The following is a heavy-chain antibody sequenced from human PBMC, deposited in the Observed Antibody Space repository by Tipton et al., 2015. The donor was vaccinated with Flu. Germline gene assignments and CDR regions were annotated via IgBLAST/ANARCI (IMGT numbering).Heavy chain of an antibody. CDR2: IYHSGST. CDR1: GYSISSGYY. D-gene: IGHD6-19*01. V-gene: IGHV4-38-2*01. CDR3: ARVLVAGTGPLFDY. Sequence: LRLSCAVSGYSISSGYYWGWIRQPPGKGLEWIGSIYHSGSTYYNPSLKSRVTISVDTSKHQFSLKLSSVTAADTAVYYCARVLVAGTGPLFDYWGQGTLVTVSS. J-gene: IGHJ4*02.